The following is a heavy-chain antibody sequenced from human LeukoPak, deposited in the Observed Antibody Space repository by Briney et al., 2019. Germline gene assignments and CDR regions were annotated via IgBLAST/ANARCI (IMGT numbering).Heavy chain of an antibody. Sequence: ASVKVSCKASGYTFTSYGISWVRQAPGQGLEWMGWISAYNGNTNYAQKFQGRVTITADESTSTAYMELSSLRSEDTAVYYCAGRRDGYNGLAFDYWGQGTLVTVSS. D-gene: IGHD5-24*01. J-gene: IGHJ4*02. V-gene: IGHV1-18*01. CDR3: AGRRDGYNGLAFDY. CDR2: ISAYNGNT. CDR1: GYTFTSYG.